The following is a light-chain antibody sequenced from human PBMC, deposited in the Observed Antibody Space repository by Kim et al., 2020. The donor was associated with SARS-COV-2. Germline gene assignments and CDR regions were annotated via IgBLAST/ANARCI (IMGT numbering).Light chain of an antibody. J-gene: IGKJ2*01. CDR1: RAIRIY. CDR2: AAS. CDR3: HQVNSYPHT. Sequence: SASVGDRATITCRASRAIRIYVAWYQQKPGKAPKLLIYAASILQSGVPSRFSGSGSGTEFTLTISTLQTEDSATYYCHQVNSYPHTFGQGTKLEIK. V-gene: IGKV1-9*01.